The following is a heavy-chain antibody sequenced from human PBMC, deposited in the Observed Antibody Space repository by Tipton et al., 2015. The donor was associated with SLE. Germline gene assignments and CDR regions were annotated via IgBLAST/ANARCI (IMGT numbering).Heavy chain of an antibody. V-gene: IGHV3-20*04. J-gene: IGHJ3*02. CDR2: INWNGGST. CDR1: GFTFSSYA. Sequence: SLRLSCAASGFTFSSYAMSWVRQAPGKGLEWVSGINWNGGSTGYADSVKGRFTISRDNAKNSLYLQMNSLRAEDTALYYCARPRTLAGSDAFDIWGQGTMVTVSS. D-gene: IGHD6-13*01. CDR3: ARPRTLAGSDAFDI.